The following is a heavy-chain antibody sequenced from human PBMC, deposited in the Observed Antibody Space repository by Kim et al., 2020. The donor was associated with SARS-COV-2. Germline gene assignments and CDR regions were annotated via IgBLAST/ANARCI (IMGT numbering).Heavy chain of an antibody. V-gene: IGHV3-11*05. CDR3: ARDRTNTAMID. Sequence: GGSLRLSCAASGFSLSDHYMNWIRRAPGKGLEWVSYISSSGKYTNYVASVKGRFTISRDNAKNSMYLQMDRLRVEDTAIYYCARDRTNTAMIDWGQGTLV. CDR1: GFSLSDHY. D-gene: IGHD5-18*01. J-gene: IGHJ4*02. CDR2: ISSSGKYT.